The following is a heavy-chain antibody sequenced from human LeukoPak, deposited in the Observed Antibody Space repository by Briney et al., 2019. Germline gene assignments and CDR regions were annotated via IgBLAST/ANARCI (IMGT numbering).Heavy chain of an antibody. V-gene: IGHV3-23*01. CDR2: ISGSGRST. D-gene: IGHD2-21*01. J-gene: IGHJ4*02. CDR3: AKGPGERTQGPGDY. Sequence: GWSLRLSCAASGFTFSSYAMSWVRQAPGKGLEWVSGISGSGRSTYYADSVKGRFTISRDNSKNTLYLQMSSLRAGDTAVYYCAKGPGERTQGPGDYWGQGTLVTVSS. CDR1: GFTFSSYA.